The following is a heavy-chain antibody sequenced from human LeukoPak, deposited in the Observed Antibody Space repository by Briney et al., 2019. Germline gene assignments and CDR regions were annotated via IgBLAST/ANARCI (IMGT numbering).Heavy chain of an antibody. CDR3: ARHISDYGGSPHRAFDI. V-gene: IGHV4-59*08. CDR2: IYYSGNT. Sequence: PSETLSLTCTVSVGSISSYYWSWIRQPPGKGLEWIGYIYYSGNTNYNPSLESRVTISVDTSKNQFSLKLSSVTAADTAVYFCARHISDYGGSPHRAFDIWGQGTMVTVSS. D-gene: IGHD4-23*01. J-gene: IGHJ3*02. CDR1: VGSISSYY.